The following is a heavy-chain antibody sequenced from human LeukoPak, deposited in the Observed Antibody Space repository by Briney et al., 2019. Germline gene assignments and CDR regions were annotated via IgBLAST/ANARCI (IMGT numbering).Heavy chain of an antibody. J-gene: IGHJ6*02. D-gene: IGHD3-10*01. CDR1: GFTFSSYA. V-gene: IGHV3-53*01. CDR3: ARAAGNYYGMDV. Sequence: QPGGSLRLSCAASGFTFSSYAMSWVRQAPGKGLEWVPVIYSGGSTYYANSVKGRFTISRDNPKNTLYLQMNSLRAEDTAVYYCARAAGNYYGMDVWGQGTTVTVSS. CDR2: IYSGGST.